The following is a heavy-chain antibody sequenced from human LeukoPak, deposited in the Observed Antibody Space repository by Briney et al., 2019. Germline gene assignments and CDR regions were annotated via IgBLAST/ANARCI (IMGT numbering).Heavy chain of an antibody. CDR2: INPSGGST. Sequence: ASVKVSCKVSGYTLTELSMHWVRQAPGQGLEWMGIINPSGGSTSYAQKFQGRVTMTRDTSTSTVYMELSSLRSEDTAVYYCARVFAASGVWWFDPWGQGTLVTVSS. D-gene: IGHD3-16*01. V-gene: IGHV1-46*01. J-gene: IGHJ5*02. CDR1: GYTLTELS. CDR3: ARVFAASGVWWFDP.